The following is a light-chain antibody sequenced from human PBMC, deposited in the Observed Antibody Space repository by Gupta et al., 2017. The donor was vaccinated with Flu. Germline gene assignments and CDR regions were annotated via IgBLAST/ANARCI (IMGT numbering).Light chain of an antibody. CDR2: ASS. CDR3: QQSYSTPLLT. CDR1: QTINSH. J-gene: IGKJ4*01. V-gene: IGKV1-39*01. Sequence: DRVTITCRASQTINSHLNWYQQKPGKAPKLLIYASSTLQSGVPPRFSGCGSATDFTLTISSLQPEDFATYYCQQSYSTPLLTFGGGTKVEIK.